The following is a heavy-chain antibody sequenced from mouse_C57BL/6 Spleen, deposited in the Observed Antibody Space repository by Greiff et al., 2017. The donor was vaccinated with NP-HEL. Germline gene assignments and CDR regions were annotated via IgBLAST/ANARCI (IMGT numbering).Heavy chain of an antibody. V-gene: IGHV1-19*01. Sequence: VQLQQSGPVLVKPGASVKMSCKASGYTFTDYYMNWVKQSHGKSLEWIGVINPYNGGTSYNQKFKGKATLTVDKSSSTAYMELNSLTSEDSAVYYCARSEFFYYYGSSYYFDYWGQGTTLTVSS. CDR3: ARSEFFYYYGSSYYFDY. D-gene: IGHD1-1*01. CDR1: GYTFTDYY. CDR2: INPYNGGT. J-gene: IGHJ2*01.